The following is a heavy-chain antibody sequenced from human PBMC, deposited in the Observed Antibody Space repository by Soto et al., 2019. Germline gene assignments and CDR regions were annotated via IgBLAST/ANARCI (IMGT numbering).Heavy chain of an antibody. J-gene: IGHJ6*02. V-gene: IGHV4-34*01. CDR3: ARFTIFGVVIKTYGMDV. CDR2: INHSGST. D-gene: IGHD3-3*01. Sequence: SETLSLTCAVYGGSFSGYYWSWIRQPPGKGLEWIGEINHSGSTNYNPSLKSRVTISVDTSKNQFSLKLSSVTAADTAVYYCARFTIFGVVIKTYGMDVWGQGTTVTVSS. CDR1: GGSFSGYY.